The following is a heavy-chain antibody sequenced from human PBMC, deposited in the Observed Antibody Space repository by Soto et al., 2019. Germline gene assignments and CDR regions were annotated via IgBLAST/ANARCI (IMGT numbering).Heavy chain of an antibody. D-gene: IGHD5-18*01. J-gene: IGHJ4*02. Sequence: SETLSLTCAVSGGSIRSRDYYWSWIRQHPGKGLEWIGYTFYSGTTYYNPSLKSRVTISVDTSKNQFSLRLNSVTAADTAVYYCHTYGLYSFDYWGQGTLVTVSS. V-gene: IGHV4-31*11. CDR1: GGSIRSRDYY. CDR3: HTYGLYSFDY. CDR2: TFYSGTT.